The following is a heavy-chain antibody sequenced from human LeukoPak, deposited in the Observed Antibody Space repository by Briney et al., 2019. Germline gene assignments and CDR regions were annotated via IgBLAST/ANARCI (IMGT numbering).Heavy chain of an antibody. V-gene: IGHV3-30*04. J-gene: IGHJ4*02. CDR1: GFTFSSYA. Sequence: PGGSLRLSCAASGFTFSSYAMTWVRQAPGKGLESVAVISHDGTNKNYADSVKGRFTISRDTSKNTIYLQMNSLRSEDTAVYYCARLYSRVGPFDYWGQGTPVTVSS. D-gene: IGHD5-18*01. CDR2: ISHDGTNK. CDR3: ARLYSRVGPFDY.